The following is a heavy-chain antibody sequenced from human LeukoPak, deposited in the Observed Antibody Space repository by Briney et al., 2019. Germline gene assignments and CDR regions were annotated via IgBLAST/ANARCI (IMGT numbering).Heavy chain of an antibody. Sequence: SETLSLTCTVSGGSISSYYWSWIRQPAGKGLEWIGRIYTSGGTDYNPSLKSRLTMSVDTSKNQFSLKLSSVTAADTAVYYCAGVQSGWSVEYWGQGTLVTVSS. CDR2: IYTSGGT. CDR3: AGVQSGWSVEY. CDR1: GGSISSYY. D-gene: IGHD6-19*01. V-gene: IGHV4-4*07. J-gene: IGHJ4*02.